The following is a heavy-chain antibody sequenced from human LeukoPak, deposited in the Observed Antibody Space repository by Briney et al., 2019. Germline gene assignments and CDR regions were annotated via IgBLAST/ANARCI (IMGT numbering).Heavy chain of an antibody. V-gene: IGHV4-4*09. J-gene: IGHJ1*01. CDR3: AGRGHRYSRD. Sequence: SETLSLTCSVSGDSVSSGYWSWIRHPPGKGLEWIGYIYDSGITDYNSSLKSRLTISADTSNNQFSLNLRSVTAADTAVYYCAGRGHRYSRDWGQGILVTVSS. CDR1: GDSVSSGY. CDR2: IYDSGIT. D-gene: IGHD2-15*01.